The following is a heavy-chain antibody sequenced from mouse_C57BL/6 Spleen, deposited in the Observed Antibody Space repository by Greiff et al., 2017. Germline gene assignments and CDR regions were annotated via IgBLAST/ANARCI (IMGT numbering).Heavy chain of an antibody. V-gene: IGHV6-3*01. Sequence: EVKLVESGGGLVQPGGSMKLSCVASGFTFSNYWMNWVRQSPEKGLEWVAQIRLKSDNYATHYAESVKGRFTISRDDSKSSVYLQMNNLRAEDTGIYYCTVYYDYDGWAYWGQGTLVTVSA. CDR1: GFTFSNYW. CDR2: IRLKSDNYAT. CDR3: TVYYDYDGWAY. J-gene: IGHJ3*01. D-gene: IGHD2-4*01.